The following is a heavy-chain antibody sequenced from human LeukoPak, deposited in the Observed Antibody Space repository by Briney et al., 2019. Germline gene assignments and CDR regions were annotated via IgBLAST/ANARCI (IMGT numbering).Heavy chain of an antibody. Sequence: GGSLRLSCAASGFTFSSYGMHWVRQAPGKGLEWVAVISYDGSNKYYADSVKGRFTISRDNSKNTLYLQMNSLRAEDTAVYYCAKESSGYKDWFDPWGQGTLVTVSS. CDR3: AKESSGYKDWFDP. D-gene: IGHD3-22*01. V-gene: IGHV3-30*18. J-gene: IGHJ5*02. CDR1: GFTFSSYG. CDR2: ISYDGSNK.